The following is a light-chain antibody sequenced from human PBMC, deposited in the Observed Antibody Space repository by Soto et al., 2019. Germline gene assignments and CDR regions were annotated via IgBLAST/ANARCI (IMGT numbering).Light chain of an antibody. CDR1: QSVSSY. V-gene: IGKV3-11*01. J-gene: IGKJ1*01. CDR2: DAS. Sequence: EIVLTQSPATLSLSPGERATLSCRASQSVSSYLAWYQQKPGQAPRLLIYDASNRATGIPARFSGSGSGTDFTLTISSLEPEDFATYYCQQYDTYPWTFGQGTKVGIK. CDR3: QQYDTYPWT.